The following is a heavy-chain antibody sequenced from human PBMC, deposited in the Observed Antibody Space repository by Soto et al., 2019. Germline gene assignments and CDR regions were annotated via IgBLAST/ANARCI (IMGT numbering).Heavy chain of an antibody. CDR2: LYYTGST. V-gene: IGHV4-31*03. CDR3: AGGSVHR. J-gene: IGHJ3*01. CDR1: GRSISSVGFY. Sequence: QVELQESGPELLKTAQTLSLTCTVSGRSISSVGFYWTWSRQRPGKGLEWIASLYYTGSTFYNQSLYSRITISLDKSANRFSLKLNCVTAADTAIDFCAGGSVHRWGQGTMVVASS. D-gene: IGHD6-19*01.